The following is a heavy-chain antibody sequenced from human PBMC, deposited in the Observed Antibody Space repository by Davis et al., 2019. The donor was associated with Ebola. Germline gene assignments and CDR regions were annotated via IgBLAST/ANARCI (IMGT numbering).Heavy chain of an antibody. CDR2: IRADGRKT. CDR1: GFIFDDYP. V-gene: IGHV3-43*02. CDR3: AKVLFGGVSEFDA. Sequence: PGGSLRLSCSASGFIFDDYPMQWVRQRPGQGLEWVSLIRADGRKTEYADSVKDRFTITRDDSKYSVYLHMSGLRVEDTALYYCAKVLFGGVSEFDAWGLGTQVIVSS. D-gene: IGHD3-16*01. J-gene: IGHJ3*01.